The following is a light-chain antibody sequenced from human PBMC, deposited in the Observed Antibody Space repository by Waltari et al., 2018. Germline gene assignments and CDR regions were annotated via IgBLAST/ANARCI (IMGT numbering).Light chain of an antibody. Sequence: QSVLTQPPSVSAAPGQKVTIFCSGSSSNIGNNYVSWYQQLPGTAPKLLIYENDRRPSGIPDRFSGSKSGTSATLDITGLQTGDEADYYCGTWDNSLSSLFGGVTKLTVL. J-gene: IGLJ3*02. V-gene: IGLV1-51*01. CDR3: GTWDNSLSSL. CDR1: SSNIGNNY. CDR2: END.